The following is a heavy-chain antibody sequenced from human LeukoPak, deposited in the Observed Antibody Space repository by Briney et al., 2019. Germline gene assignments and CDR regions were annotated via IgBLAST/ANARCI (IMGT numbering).Heavy chain of an antibody. Sequence: SETLSLTCTVSGGSISSTSYYWGWIRQPPGKWLEWNGSIYYSVSTYYNPSLKSRVTISVDTSKNQFSLKLSNVTAADTAVYYCASAGAGAEDYWGPGTLVTVSS. D-gene: IGHD1-26*01. CDR1: GGSISSTSYY. CDR3: ASAGAGAEDY. V-gene: IGHV4-39*01. J-gene: IGHJ4*02. CDR2: IYYSVST.